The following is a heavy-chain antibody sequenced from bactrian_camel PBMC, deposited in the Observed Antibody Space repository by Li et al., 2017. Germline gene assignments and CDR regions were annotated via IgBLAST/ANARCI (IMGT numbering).Heavy chain of an antibody. D-gene: IGHD7*01. V-gene: IGHV3S9*01. CDR2: IDTDGST. J-gene: IGHJ4*01. CDR1: GYIQNHYY. Sequence: HVQLVESGGGSVQAGGSLRLSCVVSGYIQNHYYGGWIRQVSGKDPEGVVSIDTDGSTAYADSVKGRFTISQDNAKNTLYLQMNNLKPEDTAMYYCVADPSVFPVYRIGVMRMDYRGQGTQVTVS. CDR3: VADPSVFPVYRIGVMRMDY.